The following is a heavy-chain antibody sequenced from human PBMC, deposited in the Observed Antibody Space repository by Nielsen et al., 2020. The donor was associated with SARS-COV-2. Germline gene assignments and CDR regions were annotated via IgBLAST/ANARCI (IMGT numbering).Heavy chain of an antibody. D-gene: IGHD3-9*01. CDR3: ARPSSILTAPTGYFDL. Sequence: ASVKVSCKASGYTFTGYYTHWVRQAPGQGLEWMGRINPNSGGTNYAQKFQGRVTMTRDTSISTAYMELSRLRSDDTAVYYCARPSSILTAPTGYFDLWGRGTLVTVSS. CDR2: INPNSGGT. CDR1: GYTFTGYY. J-gene: IGHJ2*01. V-gene: IGHV1-2*06.